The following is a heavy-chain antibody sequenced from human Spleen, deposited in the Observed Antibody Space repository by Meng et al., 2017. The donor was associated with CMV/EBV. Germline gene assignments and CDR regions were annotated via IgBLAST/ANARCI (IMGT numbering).Heavy chain of an antibody. CDR2: ISYDGNKK. V-gene: IGHV3-30*04. Sequence: LSLTCAASGFTFSDHAMHWVRQAPGKGLEWVAVISYDGNKKFYANSVKGRFTISRDNSKNMLYLQMNSLRVEDTAVYYCAARLEEFCRTITCSKVSPLDYWGQGTLVTVSS. D-gene: IGHD2/OR15-2a*01. J-gene: IGHJ4*02. CDR1: GFTFSDHA. CDR3: AARLEEFCRTITCSKVSPLDY.